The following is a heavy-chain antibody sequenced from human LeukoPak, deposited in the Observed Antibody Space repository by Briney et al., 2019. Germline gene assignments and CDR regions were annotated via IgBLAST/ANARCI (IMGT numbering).Heavy chain of an antibody. D-gene: IGHD4-17*01. V-gene: IGHV1-2*02. CDR3: ARTRGYGDFYFDY. Sequence: ASVKVSCKASGYTLTGYYMHWVRQAPGQGLEWMGWINPNSGGTNYAQKFQGRVTVTRDTSISTAYMELSRLRSDDTAVYYCARTRGYGDFYFDYWGQGTLVTVSS. CDR1: GYTLTGYY. CDR2: INPNSGGT. J-gene: IGHJ4*02.